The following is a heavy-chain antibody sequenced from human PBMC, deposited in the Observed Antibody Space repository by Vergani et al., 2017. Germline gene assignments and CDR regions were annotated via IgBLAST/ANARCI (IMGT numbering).Heavy chain of an antibody. CDR1: GGSISSYY. Sequence: QVQLQESGPGLVKPSETLSLTCTVSGGSISSYYWSWIRQPAGKGLEWIGRIYTSGSTNYNPSLKSRVTMSVDTSKNQFSLKLSSVTAADTAVYYCARSAVEDFWSGYYSIGYYYYYYMDVWGKGTTVTVSS. V-gene: IGHV4-4*07. D-gene: IGHD3-3*01. J-gene: IGHJ6*03. CDR2: IYTSGST. CDR3: ARSAVEDFWSGYYSIGYYYYYYMDV.